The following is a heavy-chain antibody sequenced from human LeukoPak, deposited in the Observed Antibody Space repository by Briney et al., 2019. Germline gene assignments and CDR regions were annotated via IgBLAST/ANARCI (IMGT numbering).Heavy chain of an antibody. V-gene: IGHV3-30*18. Sequence: GGSLRLSCVASGFSFSSYGMHWVRQAPGKGLEWVAAISYEGSNEYYADSVKGRFTISRDNSKNTLYLQMTSLRAEDTTVYYCAKDGIRYYYDSSGYYGDYWGQGTLVTVSS. D-gene: IGHD3-22*01. CDR3: AKDGIRYYYDSSGYYGDY. J-gene: IGHJ4*02. CDR1: GFSFSSYG. CDR2: ISYEGSNE.